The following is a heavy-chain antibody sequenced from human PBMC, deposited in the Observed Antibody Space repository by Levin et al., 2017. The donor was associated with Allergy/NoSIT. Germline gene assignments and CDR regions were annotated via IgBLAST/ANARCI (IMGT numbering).Heavy chain of an antibody. J-gene: IGHJ4*02. Sequence: LSLTCAASGFTFSSYWMSWVRQAPGKGLEWVANIKQDGSEKYYVDSVKGRFTISRDNAKNSVYLQLNSLRAEDTAVYYCARGNYWAFDYWGQGTLVTVSS. CDR1: GFTFSSYW. CDR2: IKQDGSEK. V-gene: IGHV3-7*01. D-gene: IGHD4-11*01. CDR3: ARGNYWAFDY.